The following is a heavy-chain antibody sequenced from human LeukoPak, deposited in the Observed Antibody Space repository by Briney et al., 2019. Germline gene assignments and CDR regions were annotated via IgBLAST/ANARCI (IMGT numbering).Heavy chain of an antibody. D-gene: IGHD3-16*02. V-gene: IGHV4-59*01. CDR3: ARDDIISLVD. CDR2: IYYSGST. Sequence: SETLSLTCTVSGGSISSYYWSWIRQPPGKGLEWIGYIYYSGSTNYNPSLKSRVTISVDTSKNQFSLKLSSVTAADTAVYYCARDDIISLVDWGQGTLVTVSS. CDR1: GGSISSYY. J-gene: IGHJ4*02.